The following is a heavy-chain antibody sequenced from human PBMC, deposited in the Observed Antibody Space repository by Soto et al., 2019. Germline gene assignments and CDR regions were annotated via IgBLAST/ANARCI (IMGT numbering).Heavy chain of an antibody. V-gene: IGHV3-23*01. J-gene: IGHJ4*02. CDR1: GFTFSSYA. CDR3: ARRTSIWSFDY. Sequence: EVQLLEAGGGLVQPGGSLRLSCAASGFTFSSYAMSWVRQAPGKGLEWVSAISGSGGSTYYADSVKGRFTFSRDNSKNTLSLQMNSLRAEDTAVYYCARRTSIWSFDYWGQGTLVTVSS. D-gene: IGHD6-13*01. CDR2: ISGSGGST.